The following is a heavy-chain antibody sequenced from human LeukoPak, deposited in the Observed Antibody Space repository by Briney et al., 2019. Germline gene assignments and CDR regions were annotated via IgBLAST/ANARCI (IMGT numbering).Heavy chain of an antibody. CDR2: ISSSGSTI. Sequence: GGSLRLSCAASGFTFSSYEMNWVRQAPGKGLEWVSYISSSGSTIYYADSVKGRFTISRDNAKNSLYLQMNSLRAEDTAVYYCARVAVAGRWTLYYFDYWGQGTLVTVSS. CDR3: ARVAVAGRWTLYYFDY. V-gene: IGHV3-48*03. CDR1: GFTFSSYE. J-gene: IGHJ4*02. D-gene: IGHD6-19*01.